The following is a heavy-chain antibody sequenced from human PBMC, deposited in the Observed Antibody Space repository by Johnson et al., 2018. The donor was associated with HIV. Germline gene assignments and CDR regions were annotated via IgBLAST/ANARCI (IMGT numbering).Heavy chain of an antibody. Sequence: QVQLVESGGGVVQPGRSLRLSCVASGFTFSSYGMHWVRQAPGKGLEWVAVISYDGSNKYYADSVKGRFTISRDNSKNTLFLQMNSLRPEDTAVYYCARERRPWGPDAFDIWGQGTMVTVSS. J-gene: IGHJ3*02. V-gene: IGHV3-30*03. CDR3: ARERRPWGPDAFDI. CDR2: ISYDGSNK. D-gene: IGHD3-16*01. CDR1: GFTFSSYG.